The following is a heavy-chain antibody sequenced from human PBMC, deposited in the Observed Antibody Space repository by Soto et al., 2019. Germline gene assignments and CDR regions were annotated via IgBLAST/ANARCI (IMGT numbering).Heavy chain of an antibody. V-gene: IGHV3-30-3*01. D-gene: IGHD7-27*01. J-gene: IGHJ4*02. CDR1: GFSFSISP. Sequence: QVQLVESGGGVVQPGRSLRLSCAASGFSFSISPMHWVRQAPGKGPEWVALISYDGTNKFYADSVKGRVTISRDNSKSTLYLQVDSPRPEDAAVYYCARDPKTSGGQHWAFNYFDSWGQGTLVTVSS. CDR2: ISYDGTNK. CDR3: ARDPKTSGGQHWAFNYFDS.